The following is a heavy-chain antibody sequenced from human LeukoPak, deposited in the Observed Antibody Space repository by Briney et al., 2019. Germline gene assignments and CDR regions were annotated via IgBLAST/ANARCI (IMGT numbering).Heavy chain of an antibody. D-gene: IGHD4-11*01. Sequence: SETLSLTCAVYGGFFSGYYWSWIRQPPGKGLEWIGEINHSGSTNYNPSLKSRVTISVDTSKNQFSLKLSSVTAADTAVYYCARGVFGNDSNYVAFVYWGQGTLVTVSS. CDR2: INHSGST. CDR1: GGFFSGYY. CDR3: ARGVFGNDSNYVAFVY. J-gene: IGHJ4*02. V-gene: IGHV4-34*01.